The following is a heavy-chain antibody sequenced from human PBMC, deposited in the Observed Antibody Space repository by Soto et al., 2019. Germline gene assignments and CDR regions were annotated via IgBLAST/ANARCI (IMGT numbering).Heavy chain of an antibody. J-gene: IGHJ4*02. CDR3: ARDLSTRGAVIKN. V-gene: IGHV1-69*04. CDR2: IIPILGIA. D-gene: IGHD3-10*01. Sequence: ASVKVSRKASGGTFSSYTISWVRQAPGQGLEWMGRIIPILGIANYAQKSQGSVTITADKSTSTAYMELSSLRSEDTAVYYCARDLSTRGAVIKNWGQGTLVTVSS. CDR1: GGTFSSYT.